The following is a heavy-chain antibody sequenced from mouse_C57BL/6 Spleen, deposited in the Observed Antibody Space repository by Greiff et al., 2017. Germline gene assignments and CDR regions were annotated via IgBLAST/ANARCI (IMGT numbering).Heavy chain of an antibody. V-gene: IGHV1-19*01. CDR1: GYTFTDYY. D-gene: IGHD1-1*01. CDR3: ARSKEAVGGFAY. J-gene: IGHJ3*01. Sequence: EVQLQQSGPVLVKPGASVKMSCKASGYTFTDYYMNWVKQSHGKSLEWIGVINPYNGGTSYNQKFKGKATLTVDKSSSTAYMELNSLTSEDSAVYYCARSKEAVGGFAYWGQGTLVTVSA. CDR2: INPYNGGT.